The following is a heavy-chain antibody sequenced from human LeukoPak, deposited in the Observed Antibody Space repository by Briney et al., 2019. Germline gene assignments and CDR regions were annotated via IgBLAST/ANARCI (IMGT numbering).Heavy chain of an antibody. V-gene: IGHV3-74*01. D-gene: IGHD3-3*01. CDR1: AFTFNNYW. CDR2: IKGDGSST. J-gene: IGHJ4*02. CDR3: ARTPEGDFWSGYYQFDY. Sequence: PGGSLRLSCVASAFTFNNYWMHWVRQAPGKGLVWVSRIKGDGSSTNYADSVRGRFTISRDNAKNTVYLQMNSLRAEDTAVYYCARTPEGDFWSGYYQFDYWGQGTLVTVSS.